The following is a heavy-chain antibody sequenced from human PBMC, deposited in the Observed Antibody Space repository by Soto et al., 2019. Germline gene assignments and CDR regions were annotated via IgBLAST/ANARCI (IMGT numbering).Heavy chain of an antibody. V-gene: IGHV1-69*01. CDR1: GGTFSSYA. CDR2: IIPIFGTA. Sequence: QVQLVQSGAEVKKPGSSVKVSCKASGGTFSSYAISWVRQAPGQGLERMGGIIPIFGTANYAQKFQGRVTITADESTSTAYMELSSLRSEDTAVYYCARAETYYYDSSGYFRFDYWGQGTLVTVSS. J-gene: IGHJ4*02. CDR3: ARAETYYYDSSGYFRFDY. D-gene: IGHD3-22*01.